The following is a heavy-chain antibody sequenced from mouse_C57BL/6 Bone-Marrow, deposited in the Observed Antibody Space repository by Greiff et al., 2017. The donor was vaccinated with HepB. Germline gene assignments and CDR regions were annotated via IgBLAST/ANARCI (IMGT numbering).Heavy chain of an antibody. Sequence: VQLVESGAELARPGASVKLSCKASGYTFTSYGISWVKQGTGQGLEWIGEIYPRSGNTYYNEKFMGKATLTSDTSSSTAYMQRSSLTSEDSAIYFCAREGGGSRLAWFAYWGQGTLVTVAA. J-gene: IGHJ3*01. CDR3: AREGGGSRLAWFAY. D-gene: IGHD1-1*01. CDR1: GYTFTSYG. CDR2: IYPRSGNT. V-gene: IGHV1-81*01.